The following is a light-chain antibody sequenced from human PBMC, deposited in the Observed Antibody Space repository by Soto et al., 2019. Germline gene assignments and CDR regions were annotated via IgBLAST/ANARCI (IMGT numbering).Light chain of an antibody. V-gene: IGLV2-14*01. CDR3: SSYTSSITLV. Sequence: QSALTQPASVSGSPGQSITISCTGTSSDVGGYNYVSLYQQHPGKAPKLMIYDVNNRPSGVSNRFSGSKSGNTASLTISGLQAEDEGDYYCSSYTSSITLVFGGGTKLTVL. CDR1: SSDVGGYNY. J-gene: IGLJ2*01. CDR2: DVN.